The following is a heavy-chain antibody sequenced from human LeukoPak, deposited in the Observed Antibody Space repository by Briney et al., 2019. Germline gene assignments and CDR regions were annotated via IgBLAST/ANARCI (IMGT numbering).Heavy chain of an antibody. CDR3: ACRQFTSPWSDP. Sequence: GESLKISCKGSGDTFATYWIGWVRQLPGKGLERMGVIYPGDSRTRYSPSFQGQVTISADKPISTAYLQWSSLKASDTAMYYCACRQFTSPWSDPWGQGTLVTVSS. CDR1: GDTFATYW. D-gene: IGHD2-2*01. V-gene: IGHV5-51*04. J-gene: IGHJ5*02. CDR2: IYPGDSRT.